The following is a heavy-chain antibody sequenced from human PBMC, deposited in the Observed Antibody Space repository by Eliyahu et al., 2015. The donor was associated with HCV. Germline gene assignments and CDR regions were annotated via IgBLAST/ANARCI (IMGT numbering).Heavy chain of an antibody. V-gene: IGHV1-69*04. D-gene: IGHD3-10*01. CDR3: ARDIGMVREFDY. CDR1: GGIHSSYA. CDR2: IIPLLGVP. Sequence: QVQLVQSGAEVKKPGSSVMVSCKASGGIHSSYAINWVRQAPGQGLEWLGRIIPLLGVPDYAQKFQGRLTISAAKSTNTVYMELSSLTSEDTAIYYCARDIGMVREFDYWGQGTLVTVSS. J-gene: IGHJ4*02.